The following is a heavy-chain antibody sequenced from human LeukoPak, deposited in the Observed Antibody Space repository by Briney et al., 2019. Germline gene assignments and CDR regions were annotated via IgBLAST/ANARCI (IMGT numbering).Heavy chain of an antibody. J-gene: IGHJ6*02. CDR1: GGSFSGYY. V-gene: IGHV4-34*01. Sequence: SESLSLTCAVYGGSFSGYYWSWIRQPPGKGLEWIGEINHSGSTNYNPSLKSRVIISVDTSKNQFSLKLSSVTAADTAVYYCARGLGCSGGSCYPNWYYGMDVWGQGTTVTVSS. D-gene: IGHD2-15*01. CDR3: ARGLGCSGGSCYPNWYYGMDV. CDR2: INHSGST.